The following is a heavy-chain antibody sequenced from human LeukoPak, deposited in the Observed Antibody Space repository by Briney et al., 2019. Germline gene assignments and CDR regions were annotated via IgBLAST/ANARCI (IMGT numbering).Heavy chain of an antibody. J-gene: IGHJ4*02. CDR2: IIPIFGTA. CDR3: ARVILERRDVFFDC. CDR1: GGTFSSYA. Sequence: ASVKVSCKASGGTFSSYAISWVRQAPGQGLEWMGGIIPIFGTANYAQKFQGRVTITTDESTSTAYMELSSLRSEDTAVYYCARVILERRDVFFDCWGQGTLVTVSS. V-gene: IGHV1-69*05. D-gene: IGHD1-1*01.